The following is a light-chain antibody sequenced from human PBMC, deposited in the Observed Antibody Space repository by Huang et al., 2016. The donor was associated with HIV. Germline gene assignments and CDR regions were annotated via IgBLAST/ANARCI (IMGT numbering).Light chain of an antibody. CDR1: QSVGTY. CDR2: DAS. CDR3: QQRSDWRT. V-gene: IGKV3-11*01. Sequence: EIVLTQSPATLSLSPGERATLSCRASQSVGTYLAWYQQKPGQAPRRLISDASNRATGIPARFSGSGSGTDFTLTISSLEPEDFAVYYCQQRSDWRTFGQGTRVEIK. J-gene: IGKJ1*01.